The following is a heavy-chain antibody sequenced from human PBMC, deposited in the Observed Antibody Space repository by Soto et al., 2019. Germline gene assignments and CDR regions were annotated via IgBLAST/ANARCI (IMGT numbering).Heavy chain of an antibody. CDR1: GFTFSSYS. CDR2: ISGSGSRT. Sequence: EVQLLESGGGLVQPGGSLRLSCATSGFTFSSYSMTWVRQAPGKGLEWVSTISGSGSRTYYADPVKGRFTISRDNSKNTLYLQMNCLRAEDTAVYSCAKATSSGSHGEYWGQGTQVSVSS. V-gene: IGHV3-23*01. CDR3: AKATSSGSHGEY. D-gene: IGHD1-26*01. J-gene: IGHJ4*02.